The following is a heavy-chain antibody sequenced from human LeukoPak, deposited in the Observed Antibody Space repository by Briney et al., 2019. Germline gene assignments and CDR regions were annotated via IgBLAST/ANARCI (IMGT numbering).Heavy chain of an antibody. CDR1: GFTFSSHG. V-gene: IGHV3-33*01. CDR3: ARDKEPGWFDP. CDR2: IWYDGSNK. Sequence: PGRSLRLSCAASGFTFSSHGMHWVRQAPGKGLEWVAVIWYDGSNKYYADSVKGRFTISRDNSKNTLYLQMNSLRAEDTAVYYCARDKEPGWFDPWGQGTLVTVSS. J-gene: IGHJ5*02.